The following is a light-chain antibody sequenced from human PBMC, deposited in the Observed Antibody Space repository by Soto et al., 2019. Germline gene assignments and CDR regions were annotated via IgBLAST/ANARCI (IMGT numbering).Light chain of an antibody. V-gene: IGLV2-14*01. J-gene: IGLJ1*01. Sequence: QSVLTQPASVSGSPGQSITISCTGTSSDVVGYNYVSWYQQHPGKAPKFMIYDVSNQPSGVSNRFSGSKSGNTASLTISGLQAEDEADYYCSSYTTSNTRQIVFGTGTKVTVL. CDR1: SSDVVGYNY. CDR3: SSYTTSNTRQIV. CDR2: DVS.